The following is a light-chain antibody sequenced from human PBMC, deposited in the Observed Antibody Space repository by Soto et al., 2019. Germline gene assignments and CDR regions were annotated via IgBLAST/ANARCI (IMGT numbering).Light chain of an antibody. CDR2: WAS. CDR1: QSVLYSSNNKNY. Sequence: DIVMTQSPDSLAVSLGERATINCKSSQSVLYSSNNKNYLAWYQQKPGQPPKLLIYWASTRESGVPDRFSGSGSGTDFTLTITTLQAEDVALYYYQQYYSTRITFGPGTKVDIK. J-gene: IGKJ3*01. CDR3: QQYYSTRIT. V-gene: IGKV4-1*01.